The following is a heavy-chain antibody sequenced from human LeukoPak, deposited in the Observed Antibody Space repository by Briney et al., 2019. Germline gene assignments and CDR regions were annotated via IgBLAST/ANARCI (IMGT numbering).Heavy chain of an antibody. J-gene: IGHJ4*02. V-gene: IGHV4-30-4*01. D-gene: IGHD3-16*01. Sequence: SETLSLTCSVSGGSISGADYYWSWIRQPPGKGLEWIGYIYYSGSTYYTPSLKSRLTISVDTSKSQFSLKLSSVTAADTAVYYCARGRAWGNYFDYWGQGTLVTVSS. CDR1: GGSISGADYY. CDR2: IYYSGST. CDR3: ARGRAWGNYFDY.